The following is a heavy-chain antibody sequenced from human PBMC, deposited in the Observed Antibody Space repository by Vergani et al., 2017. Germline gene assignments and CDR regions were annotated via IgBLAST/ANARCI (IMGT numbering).Heavy chain of an antibody. CDR2: IYYSGST. Sequence: QVQLQESGPGVVKPSQTLSLTCAVSGGSISSGDHCWTWIRQRPGKGLEWIGYIYYSGSTYYNPSLKSRVTISVDTSKNQFSLKLSSVTAADTAVYYCARDVGATIDYWGQGTLVTVSS. J-gene: IGHJ4*02. CDR3: ARDVGATIDY. D-gene: IGHD1-26*01. CDR1: GGSISSGDHC. V-gene: IGHV4-31*11.